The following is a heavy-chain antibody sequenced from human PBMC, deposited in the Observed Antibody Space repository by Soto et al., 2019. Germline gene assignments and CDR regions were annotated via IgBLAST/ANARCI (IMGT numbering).Heavy chain of an antibody. CDR1: GYTFTTYG. CDR2: ISAYNGNT. V-gene: IGHV1-18*01. Sequence: QVQLVQSGAEVKKPGASVKVSCKASGYTFTTYGIIWVRQAPGQGLEWMGWISAYNGNTNYPQKFQGRVTLTTDTSTSASYMALRSLRSDDTALYYCARDGGYSSGWAFDPWGQGTLVTVSS. D-gene: IGHD6-19*01. CDR3: ARDGGYSSGWAFDP. J-gene: IGHJ5*02.